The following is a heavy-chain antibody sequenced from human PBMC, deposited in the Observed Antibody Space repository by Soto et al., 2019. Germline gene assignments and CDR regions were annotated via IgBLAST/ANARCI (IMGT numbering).Heavy chain of an antibody. J-gene: IGHJ4*02. CDR2: IYPGDSDT. CDR3: ARHGPDYGVNN. D-gene: IGHD4-17*01. V-gene: IGHV5-51*01. CDR1: GDSCTSYW. Sequence: PGESLKISCKGSGDSCTSYWSGWVRQMPGKGLEWMGIIYPGDSDTRYSPSFQGQVAISADKSISTAYLQWSSLKASDTAMYYCARHGPDYGVNNWGQGTLVTVSS.